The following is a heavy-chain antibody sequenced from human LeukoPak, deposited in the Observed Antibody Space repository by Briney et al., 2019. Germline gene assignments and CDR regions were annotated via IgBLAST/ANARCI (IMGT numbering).Heavy chain of an antibody. J-gene: IGHJ4*02. D-gene: IGHD5-12*01. CDR2: IYSGGST. V-gene: IGHV3-66*01. Sequence: GRSLRLSCAASGFTFSNFAMHWVRQAPGKGLEWVAVIYSGGSTNYADSVKGRFTISRDNSKNTLYLLMNSLRAEDTAVYYCAIRKSGNAIDYWGQGTLVTVSS. CDR1: GFTFSNFA. CDR3: AIRKSGNAIDY.